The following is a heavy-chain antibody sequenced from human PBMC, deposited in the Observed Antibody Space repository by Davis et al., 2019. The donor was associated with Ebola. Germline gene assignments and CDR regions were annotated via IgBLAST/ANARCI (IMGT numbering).Heavy chain of an antibody. CDR3: ARDGINVYYYDSSGQGGFDY. D-gene: IGHD3-22*01. J-gene: IGHJ4*02. Sequence: AASVKVSCKASGYTFTSYAMHWVRQAPGQRLEWMGWINAGNGNTKYSQKFQGRVTITRDTSASTAYMELSSLRSEDTAVYYCARDGINVYYYDSSGQGGFDYWGQGTLATVSS. CDR2: INAGNGNT. V-gene: IGHV1-3*01. CDR1: GYTFTSYA.